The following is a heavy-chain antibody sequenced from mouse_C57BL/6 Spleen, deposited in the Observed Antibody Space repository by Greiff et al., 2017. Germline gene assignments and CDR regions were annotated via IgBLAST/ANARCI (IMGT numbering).Heavy chain of an antibody. V-gene: IGHV1-53*01. CDR3: ARPLLRWYYFDY. CDR1: GYTFTSYW. J-gene: IGHJ2*01. Sequence: QVQLQQSGTELVKPGASVKLSCKASGYTFTSYWMHWVKQRPGQGLEWIGNINPSNGGTNYNEKFKSKATLTVDKSSSTAYMQLSSLTSEDSAVDYCARPLLRWYYFDYWGQGTTLTVSS. CDR2: INPSNGGT. D-gene: IGHD1-1*02.